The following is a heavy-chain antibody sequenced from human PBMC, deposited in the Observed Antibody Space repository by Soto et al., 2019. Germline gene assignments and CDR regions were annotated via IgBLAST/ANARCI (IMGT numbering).Heavy chain of an antibody. V-gene: IGHV1-69*01. D-gene: IGHD5-18*01. J-gene: IGHJ5*02. CDR2: IIPIFGTA. CDR3: ARGNMEIQLWFGGVTQVFDP. CDR1: GGTFSSYA. Sequence: QVQLVQSGAEVKKPGSSVKVSCKASGGTFSSYAISWVRQAPGQGLEWMGGIIPIFGTANYAQKFQGRVTITADESTSTDYMELSSLRSEDTAVYYCARGNMEIQLWFGGVTQVFDPWGQGTLVTVSS.